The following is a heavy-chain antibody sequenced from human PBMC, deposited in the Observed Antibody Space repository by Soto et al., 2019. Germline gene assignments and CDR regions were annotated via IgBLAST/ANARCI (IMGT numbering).Heavy chain of an antibody. D-gene: IGHD3-3*01. CDR1: GYPFTRYS. J-gene: IGHJ6*02. Sequence: VASVKVSCKASGYPFTRYSIRWVRQAPGQGLEWMGWISGYNGDTEYSKNFQGRLTMTIDTSTTTASMELRSLRSDDTAVYYCARASLTIFGAPYGMDVWGQGTSVTV. CDR3: ARASLTIFGAPYGMDV. V-gene: IGHV1-18*04. CDR2: ISGYNGDT.